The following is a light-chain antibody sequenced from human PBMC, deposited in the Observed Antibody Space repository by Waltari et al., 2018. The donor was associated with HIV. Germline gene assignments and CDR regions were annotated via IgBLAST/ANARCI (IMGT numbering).Light chain of an antibody. CDR3: QSYDTSLSGSGV. Sequence: QSVLTQPPSVSGAPGQRVTISCTGSSSNIGAGYDVHWYQQLPGTAPRVLIYGNSNRPSGVPDRFSGSKSGTSASLAITGLQAADEADYYCQSYDTSLSGSGVFGGGTKLTVL. J-gene: IGLJ2*01. V-gene: IGLV1-40*01. CDR1: SSNIGAGYD. CDR2: GNS.